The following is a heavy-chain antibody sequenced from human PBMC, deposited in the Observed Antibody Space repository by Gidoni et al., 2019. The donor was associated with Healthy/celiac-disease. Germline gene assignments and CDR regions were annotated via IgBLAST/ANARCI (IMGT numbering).Heavy chain of an antibody. CDR3: ARDAFYSGYVLFDY. V-gene: IGHV1-3*01. Sequence: QVQLVQSGAAVKKPGASVKVSCTGSGYTFTSYAMHWVRQAPGQRLEWMGWINAGNGNTKYSQKFQGRVTITRDTSASTAYMELSSLRSEDTAVYYCARDAFYSGYVLFDYWGQGTLVTVSS. CDR2: INAGNGNT. D-gene: IGHD5-12*01. CDR1: GYTFTSYA. J-gene: IGHJ4*02.